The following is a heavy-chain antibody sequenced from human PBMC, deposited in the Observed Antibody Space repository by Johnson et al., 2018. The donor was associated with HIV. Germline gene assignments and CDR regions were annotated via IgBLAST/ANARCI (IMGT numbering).Heavy chain of an antibody. Sequence: QLVESGGGLVQPGRSLRLSCAASGLIFDDYAMHWVRQVPGKGLEWGSRISWYSGSIGYADSVKGRFTISRDNAKNTLYLQMNSLRAEDTAVYYCAREGYSYGYDAFDIWGQGTMVTVSS. V-gene: IGHV3-9*01. D-gene: IGHD5-18*01. CDR3: AREGYSYGYDAFDI. CDR2: ISWYSGSI. CDR1: GLIFDDYA. J-gene: IGHJ3*02.